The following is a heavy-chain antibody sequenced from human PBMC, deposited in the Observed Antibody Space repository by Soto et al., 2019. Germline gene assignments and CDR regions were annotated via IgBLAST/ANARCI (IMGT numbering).Heavy chain of an antibody. J-gene: IGHJ4*02. CDR3: ARVGLLGNFDY. CDR2: IYYSGST. CDR1: GGAISRGGYY. Sequence: PSETLSLTCTVSGGAISRGGYYWSWIRQHPGKGLEWIGYIYYSGSTYYNPSLKSRVTISVDTSKNQCSLKLSSVTAADTAVYYCARVGLLGNFDYWGQGTLVTVSS. V-gene: IGHV4-31*03.